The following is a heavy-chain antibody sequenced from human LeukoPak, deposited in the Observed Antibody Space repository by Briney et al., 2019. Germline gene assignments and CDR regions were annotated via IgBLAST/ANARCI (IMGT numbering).Heavy chain of an antibody. CDR1: GFTFSDYY. Sequence: GGSLRLSCAASGFTFSDYYMSWIRQAPGKGLEWVSYISSSSSYTNYADSVKGRFTISRDNAKNSLYLQMNSLRAEDTAVYYCARVETGRYFDYWGQGTLVTVSS. CDR2: ISSSSSYT. J-gene: IGHJ4*02. CDR3: ARVETGRYFDY. D-gene: IGHD1-1*01. V-gene: IGHV3-11*06.